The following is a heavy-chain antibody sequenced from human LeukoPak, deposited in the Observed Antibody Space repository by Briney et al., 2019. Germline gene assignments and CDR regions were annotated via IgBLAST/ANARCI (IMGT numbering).Heavy chain of an antibody. V-gene: IGHV1-18*01. CDR3: ARVAAADCFDY. J-gene: IGHJ4*02. D-gene: IGHD6-13*01. CDR2: INPYNGNT. Sequence: GASVKVSCKASGYTFISYGISWVRQAPGQGLEWMGWINPYNGNTNYAQKLQGRVTMTTDTSTSTAYMELRSLRSDDTAVYYCARVAAADCFDYWGQGTLVTVSS. CDR1: GYTFISYG.